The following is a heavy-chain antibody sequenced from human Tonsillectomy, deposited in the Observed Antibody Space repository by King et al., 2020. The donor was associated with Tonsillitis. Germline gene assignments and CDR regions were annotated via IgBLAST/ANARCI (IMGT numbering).Heavy chain of an antibody. CDR3: ATQGGGAWGLTIVRNWGIPHYLDY. D-gene: IGHD3-10*01. V-gene: IGHV1-46*03. Sequence: VQLVQSGAEVKKPGASVKVSCKASGYTFTKYSMHWVRQAPGQGLEWMGVINPSDGSTNYTQKFQGRVTMTRDTSTSTVYLLMSSLRSEDTAVYYCATQGGGAWGLTIVRNWGIPHYLDYWGQGSLVTVSS. CDR1: GYTFTKYS. CDR2: INPSDGST. J-gene: IGHJ4*02.